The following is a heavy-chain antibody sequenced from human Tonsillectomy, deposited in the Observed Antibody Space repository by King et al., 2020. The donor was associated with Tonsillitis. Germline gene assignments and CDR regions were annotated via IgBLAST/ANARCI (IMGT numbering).Heavy chain of an antibody. V-gene: IGHV3-30*02. CDR2: IRYDGSNE. CDR3: AKDWSPFSSSSGYHYGMDV. CDR1: GFTFSTYG. D-gene: IGHD6-6*01. Sequence: VQLVESGGGVVQPGGSLRLSCAASGFTFSTYGMHWVRQAPGKGLEWVAFIRYDGSNENYIDSVKGRFTISRDIPKNTLYLQMNSLRAEATAVFYCAKDWSPFSSSSGYHYGMDVWGQGTTVTVSS. J-gene: IGHJ6*02.